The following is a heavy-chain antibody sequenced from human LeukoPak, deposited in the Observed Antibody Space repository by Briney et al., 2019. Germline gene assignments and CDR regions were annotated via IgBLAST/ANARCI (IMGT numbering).Heavy chain of an antibody. V-gene: IGHV4-34*01. Sequence: SETLSLTCAVYGGSFSGYYWSWIRQPPGKGLEWIGEINHSGSTNYNPSLKSRVTISVDTSKNQFSLKLSSVTAADTAVYYCARRGDLSGSYYLGYLTYWGQGTLVTVSS. CDR2: INHSGST. CDR3: ARRGDLSGSYYLGYLTY. CDR1: GGSFSGYY. J-gene: IGHJ4*02. D-gene: IGHD1-26*01.